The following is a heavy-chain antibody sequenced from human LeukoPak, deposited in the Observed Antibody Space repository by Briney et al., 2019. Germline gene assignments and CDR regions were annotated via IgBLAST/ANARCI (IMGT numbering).Heavy chain of an antibody. CDR2: IKNNGGN. CDR1: GGSISTYP. J-gene: IGHJ5*02. Sequence: TSETLSLTCTVSGGSISTYPWNWIRQSPGQGLEWIGYIKNNGGNYNNPSLMGRVTISLDTSKNQFSLKLTSVTAADTAVYYCARDAGGTWFDPWGQGTLVTVSS. V-gene: IGHV4-59*01. CDR3: ARDAGGTWFDP.